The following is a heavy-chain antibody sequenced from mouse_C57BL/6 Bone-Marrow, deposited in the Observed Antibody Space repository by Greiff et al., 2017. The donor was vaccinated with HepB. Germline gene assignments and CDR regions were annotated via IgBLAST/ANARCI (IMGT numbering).Heavy chain of an antibody. CDR1: EYEFPSHD. J-gene: IGHJ3*01. CDR3: ASYDYDDGFAY. Sequence: EVKLLESGGGLVQPGESLKLSCESNEYEFPSHDMSWVRKTPEKRLELVAAINSDGGSTYYPDTMERRFIISRDNTKKTLYLQMSSLRSEDTALYYCASYDYDDGFAYWGQGTLVTVSA. D-gene: IGHD2-4*01. CDR2: INSDGGST. V-gene: IGHV5-2*01.